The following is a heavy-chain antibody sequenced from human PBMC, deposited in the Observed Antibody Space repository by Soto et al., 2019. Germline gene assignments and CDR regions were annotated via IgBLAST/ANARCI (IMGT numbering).Heavy chain of an antibody. CDR2: ISYGGGTT. D-gene: IGHD3-10*02. Sequence: PGGALRLSCAASEFTFSNYAMSWVRKAPGTVLEWVSAISYGGGTTYYADSVKARFTISRDNSKNPLYLQMNSMRAEDTAVYSSAKSVFGPRESPVKFDPWCQGTLVTV. CDR3: AKSVFGPRESPVKFDP. V-gene: IGHV3-23*01. CDR1: EFTFSNYA. J-gene: IGHJ5*02.